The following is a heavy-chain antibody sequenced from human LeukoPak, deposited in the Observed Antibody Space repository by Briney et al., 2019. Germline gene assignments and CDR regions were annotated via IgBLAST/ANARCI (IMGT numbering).Heavy chain of an antibody. Sequence: PSETLSLTCTVSGGSISSYYWNWIRQPPGKGLEWIGYIYYSGSTNYNPSLKSRVTISVDTSKNQFSLKLSSVTAADTAVYYCARGYGIAVAHDAFDIWGQGTMVTVSS. CDR1: GGSISSYY. J-gene: IGHJ3*02. CDR2: IYYSGST. V-gene: IGHV4-59*01. D-gene: IGHD6-19*01. CDR3: ARGYGIAVAHDAFDI.